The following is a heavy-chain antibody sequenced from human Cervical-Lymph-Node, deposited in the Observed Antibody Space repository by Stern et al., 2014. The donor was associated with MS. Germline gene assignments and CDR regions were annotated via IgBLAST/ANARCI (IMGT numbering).Heavy chain of an antibody. J-gene: IGHJ4*02. CDR1: GFTFSSYG. CDR3: ARDYEDTSMLFDH. D-gene: IGHD2-8*01. CDR2: IPYDGNHK. Sequence: QVQLVQSGGAVVQPGRSLRLSCAASGFTFSSYGMHLVRQAPGPGLEWVTVIPYDGNHKYYAASVKGRFTISRDNSKNTLHLQMNSVTPDDTAIYYCARDYEDTSMLFDHWGQGTLVTVSS. V-gene: IGHV3-30*03.